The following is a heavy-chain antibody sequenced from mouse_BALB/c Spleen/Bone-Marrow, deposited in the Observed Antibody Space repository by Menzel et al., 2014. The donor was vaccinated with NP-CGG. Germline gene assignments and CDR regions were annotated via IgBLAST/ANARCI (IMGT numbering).Heavy chain of an antibody. Sequence: DVKLVESGGDLVKPGGSLKLSCAASGFTFSSYGMSWVRQTPDKRLEWVATISSGGSYTYYPDSVKGRFTISRDNAKNTLYLQMSSLKSEDTAMYYCARHDYDEENFAYWTQVSTLTGSS. CDR3: ARHDYDEENFAY. V-gene: IGHV5-6*02. D-gene: IGHD2-4*01. J-gene: IGHJ2*01. CDR2: ISSGGSYT. CDR1: GFTFSSYG.